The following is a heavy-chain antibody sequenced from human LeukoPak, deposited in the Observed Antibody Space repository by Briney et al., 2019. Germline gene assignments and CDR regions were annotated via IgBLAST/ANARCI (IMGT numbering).Heavy chain of an antibody. V-gene: IGHV3-23*01. Sequence: GGSLRLSSAASGFTFSSYAMSWVRQAPGKGLEWVSTISGNGGNTYYADSVKGLFTISRDNSKNTLYLQMNSLRAEDTAVYYCAKDPDDFWSGSNWFDPWGQGTLVTVSS. D-gene: IGHD3-3*01. CDR1: GFTFSSYA. CDR3: AKDPDDFWSGSNWFDP. CDR2: ISGNGGNT. J-gene: IGHJ5*02.